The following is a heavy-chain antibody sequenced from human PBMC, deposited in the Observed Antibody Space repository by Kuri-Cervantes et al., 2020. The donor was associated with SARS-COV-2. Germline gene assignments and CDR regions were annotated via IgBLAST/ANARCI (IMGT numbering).Heavy chain of an antibody. D-gene: IGHD6-13*01. CDR1: GFTFSSYS. J-gene: IGHJ5*02. CDR2: ISSSSSYI. CDR3: AKELYSSSWYPWFDP. V-gene: IGHV3-21*01. Sequence: ETLSLTCAASGFTFSSYSMNWVRQAPGKGLEWVSSISSSSSYIYYADSVKGRFTISRDNSKNTLYLQMNSLRAEDTAVYYCAKELYSSSWYPWFDPWGQGTLVTVSS.